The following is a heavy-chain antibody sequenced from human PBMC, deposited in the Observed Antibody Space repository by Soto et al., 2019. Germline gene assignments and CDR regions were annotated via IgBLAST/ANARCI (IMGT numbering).Heavy chain of an antibody. J-gene: IGHJ4*02. D-gene: IGHD3-22*01. CDR2: ISYDGSNK. Sequence: LRLSCAASGFTFSSYGMHWVRQAPGKGLEWVAVISYDGSNKYYADSVKGRFTISRDNSKNTLYLQMNSLRAEDTAVYYCAKVRGYYDSSGYLAPSDYWGQGTLVTVSS. CDR1: GFTFSSYG. V-gene: IGHV3-30*18. CDR3: AKVRGYYDSSGYLAPSDY.